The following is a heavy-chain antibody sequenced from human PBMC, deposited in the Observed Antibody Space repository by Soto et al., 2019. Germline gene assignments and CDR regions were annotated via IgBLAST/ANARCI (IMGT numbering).Heavy chain of an antibody. J-gene: IGHJ1*01. D-gene: IGHD3-9*01. CDR2: ISGSAAST. CDR1: GFTFSDYA. V-gene: IGHV3-23*01. CDR3: AKDVHYDILTGIEYFHH. Sequence: EVQLLGSGGGLVQPGGSLRLSCAASGFTFSDYALSWVRQAPGKGLEWVSGISGSAASTNYADSVKGWFTISRDNSKSTLYLQMNSLRAEDTAVYYCAKDVHYDILTGIEYFHHWAQGTLVTVSS.